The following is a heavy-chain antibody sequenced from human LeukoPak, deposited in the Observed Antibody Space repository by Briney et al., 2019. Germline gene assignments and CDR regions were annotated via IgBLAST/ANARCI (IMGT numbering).Heavy chain of an antibody. V-gene: IGHV4-59*08. CDR2: IYYSGST. D-gene: IGHD2-2*01. CDR1: GGSISSYY. J-gene: IGHJ3*02. Sequence: SETLSLTCTVSGGSISSYYWSWIRQPPGKGLEWIGYIYYSGSTNYNPSLKSRVTISVDTSKNQFSLKLSSVTAADTAVYYCARRPFYCSSSSCHGGAFDIWGQGTMVTVSS. CDR3: ARRPFYCSSSSCHGGAFDI.